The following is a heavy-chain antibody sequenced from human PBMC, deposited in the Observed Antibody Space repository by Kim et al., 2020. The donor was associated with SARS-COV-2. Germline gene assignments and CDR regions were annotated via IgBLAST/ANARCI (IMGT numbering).Heavy chain of an antibody. CDR1: GGSISSGGYY. CDR3: ALLGYCTNGVCPQGPHFDY. D-gene: IGHD2-8*01. V-gene: IGHV4-31*03. CDR2: IYYSGST. Sequence: SETLSLTCTVSGGSISSGGYYWSWIRQHPGKGLEWIGYIYYSGSTYYNPSLKSRVTISVDTSKNQFSLKLSSVTAADTAVYYCALLGYCTNGVCPQGPHFDYWGQGTLVTVSS. J-gene: IGHJ4*02.